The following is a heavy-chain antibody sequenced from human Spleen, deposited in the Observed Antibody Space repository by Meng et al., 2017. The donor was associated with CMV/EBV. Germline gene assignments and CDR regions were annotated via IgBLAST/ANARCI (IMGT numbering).Heavy chain of an antibody. J-gene: IGHJ3*01. CDR1: GGSINNYF. Sequence: SETLSLTCPVSGGSINNYFWSWIRQPPGKGLEWIGYIYHSGSANYSPSLKSRVTISIDTSKNQFSLKLSSVTAADTSVYYCAASLVRGAFDFWGQGTMVTVSS. CDR3: AASLVRGAFDF. D-gene: IGHD3-10*01. V-gene: IGHV4-59*01. CDR2: IYHSGSA.